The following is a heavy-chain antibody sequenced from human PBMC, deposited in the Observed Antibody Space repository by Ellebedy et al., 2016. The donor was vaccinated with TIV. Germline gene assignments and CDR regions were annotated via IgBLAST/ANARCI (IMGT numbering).Heavy chain of an antibody. D-gene: IGHD1-26*01. CDR2: INAGNGNT. CDR1: GYTFSNFG. J-gene: IGHJ4*02. CDR3: ARVKWELPFDY. Sequence: AASVKVSCKAAGYTFSNFGINWVRQAPGQRLEWMGWINAGNGNTKYSQKCQGRVAITRDTSASTAYMELSSLRSEDTAVYYCARVKWELPFDYWGQGTLVTVSS. V-gene: IGHV1-3*01.